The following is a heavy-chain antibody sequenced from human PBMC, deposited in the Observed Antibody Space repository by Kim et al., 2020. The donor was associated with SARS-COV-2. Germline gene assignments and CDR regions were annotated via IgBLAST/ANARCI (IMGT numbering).Heavy chain of an antibody. CDR3: ARDASLLLWFGMDV. CDR1: GFTFSSYE. J-gene: IGHJ6*02. D-gene: IGHD3-10*01. CDR2: ISSSGSTI. Sequence: GGSLRLSCAASGFTFSSYEMNWVRQAPGKGLEWVSYISSSGSTIYYADSVKGRFTISRDNAKNSLYLQMNSLRAEDTAVYYCARDASLLLWFGMDVWGQGTTVTVSS. V-gene: IGHV3-48*03.